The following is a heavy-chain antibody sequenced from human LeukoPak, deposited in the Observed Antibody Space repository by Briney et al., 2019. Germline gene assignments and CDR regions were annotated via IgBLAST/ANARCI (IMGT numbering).Heavy chain of an antibody. V-gene: IGHV3-7*01. CDR3: PRDRMYSNTPNFVY. CDR1: GFIFSIYW. CDR2: IKQDGSEK. J-gene: IGHJ4*02. D-gene: IGHD6-13*01. Sequence: PGGSLRLFCASSGFIFSIYWMSWVRQAPGKAREWVANIKQDGSEKYYVDSVKGRYTISRDNAKKSMYLQMNSLRAEDTAVYYCPRDRMYSNTPNFVYWGQGTLVTVSS.